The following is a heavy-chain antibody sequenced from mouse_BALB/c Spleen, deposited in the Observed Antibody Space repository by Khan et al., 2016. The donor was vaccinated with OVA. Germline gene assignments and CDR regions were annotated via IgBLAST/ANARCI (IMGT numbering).Heavy chain of an antibody. V-gene: IGHV1-7*01. CDR3: ANDESNCDWLTY. D-gene: IGHD1-3*01. CDR1: GYTFTSYW. CDR2: INPSTGYT. Sequence: QVQLQQSGAELAKPGASVKLSCKASGYTFTSYWMHWVKQRPGQGLEWIGYINPSTGYTEYNQRFKDKATLTADKSSSTAYMQLSSLTSEESAVYYCANDESNCDWLTYWGQGTLVTVSA. J-gene: IGHJ3*01.